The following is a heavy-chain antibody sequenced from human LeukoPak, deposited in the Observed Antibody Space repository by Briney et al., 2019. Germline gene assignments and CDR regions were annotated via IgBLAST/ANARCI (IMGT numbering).Heavy chain of an antibody. J-gene: IGHJ4*02. CDR1: GGSISAYY. CDR2: VYYSGST. Sequence: SETLSLTCTVSGGSISAYYWTWIRQTPGKGLEWIGYVYYSGSTDYNPSLKSRVSISVDTAKNQFSLRLTSVTAADTAIYYCARGAGGWFERAPFDYWGPGRLVTVSS. V-gene: IGHV4-59*01. CDR3: ARGAGGWFERAPFDY. D-gene: IGHD3-10*01.